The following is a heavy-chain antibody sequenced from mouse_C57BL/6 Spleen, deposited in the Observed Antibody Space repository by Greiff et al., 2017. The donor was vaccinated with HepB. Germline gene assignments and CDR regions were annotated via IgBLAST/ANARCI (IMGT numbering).Heavy chain of an antibody. V-gene: IGHV3-6*01. CDR1: GYSITSGYY. J-gene: IGHJ3*01. CDR3: ARVSEEFAY. CDR2: ISYDGSN. Sequence: ESGPGLVKPSQSLSLTCSVTGYSITSGYYWNWIRQFPGNKLEWMGYISYDGSNNYNPSLKNRISITRDTSKNQFFLKLNSVTTEDTATYYCARVSEEFAYWGQGTLVTVSA.